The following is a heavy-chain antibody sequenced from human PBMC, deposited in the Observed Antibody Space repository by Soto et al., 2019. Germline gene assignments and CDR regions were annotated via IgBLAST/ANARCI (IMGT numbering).Heavy chain of an antibody. CDR2: IYSAGPT. J-gene: IGHJ4*02. V-gene: IGHV3-53*02. CDR3: AIDADSSGLHY. Sequence: EVSLVETGGGLIHPEGSLRLSCAASGFTVSGMFMNWVRQAPGKGLEWVSVIYSAGPTYYADSVKGRFTISRDNSKNTLFLQLNNLRAEDTAVYYCAIDADSSGLHYWGQGILVTVSS. D-gene: IGHD6-19*01. CDR1: GFTVSGMF.